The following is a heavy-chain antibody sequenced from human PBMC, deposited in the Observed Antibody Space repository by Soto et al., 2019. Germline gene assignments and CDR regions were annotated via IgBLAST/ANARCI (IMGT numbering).Heavy chain of an antibody. V-gene: IGHV3-9*01. CDR2: INWNSGSI. CDR1: GFTFNTYA. J-gene: IGHJ1*01. Sequence: PVGSLRLSCAASGFTFNTYAMSWVRQAPGKGLEWVSGINWNSGSIGYADSVKGRFAISRDNAKNSLHLQMNSLRAEDTAFYYCVKDESINWYSGHFRHWGQGTLVTVS. CDR3: VKDESINWYSGHFRH. D-gene: IGHD6-13*01.